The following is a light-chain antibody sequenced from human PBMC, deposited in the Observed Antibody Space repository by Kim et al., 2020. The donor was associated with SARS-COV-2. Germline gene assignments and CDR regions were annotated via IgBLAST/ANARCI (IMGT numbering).Light chain of an antibody. CDR2: QDT. CDR1: KLGDKY. J-gene: IGLJ2*01. Sequence: SYELTQPPSVSVSPGQTASITCSGDKLGDKYACWYQQKPGQSPVVVIYQDTKRPSGIPERFSGSNSGNTAALTISGTQAMDEADYYCQTWDSSTVVFGGGTHLTVL. V-gene: IGLV3-1*01. CDR3: QTWDSSTVV.